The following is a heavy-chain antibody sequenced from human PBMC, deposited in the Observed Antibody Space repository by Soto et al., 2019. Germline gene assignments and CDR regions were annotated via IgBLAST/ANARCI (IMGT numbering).Heavy chain of an antibody. CDR1: GGSVSSGSYY. V-gene: IGHV4-61*01. Sequence: QVQLQESGPGLVKPSETLSLTCTVSGGSVSSGSYYWSWIRQPPGKGLEWIGYIYYSGSTNYNPSLKSRVTISVDTSKNQFSLKLSSVTAADTAVYYCARDGTIAAAGTGYYWGQGTLVTVSS. J-gene: IGHJ4*02. D-gene: IGHD6-13*01. CDR2: IYYSGST. CDR3: ARDGTIAAAGTGYY.